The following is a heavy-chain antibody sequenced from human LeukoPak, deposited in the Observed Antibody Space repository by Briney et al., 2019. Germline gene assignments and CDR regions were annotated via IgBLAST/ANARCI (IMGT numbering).Heavy chain of an antibody. D-gene: IGHD2-21*01. V-gene: IGHV3-7*01. CDR2: IKQDGSEK. CDR1: GFTFSSYW. J-gene: IGHJ3*02. CDR3: ARGLWVYAFDI. Sequence: PGGSLRLSCAASGFTFSSYWMSWVRQAPGKGLEWVANIKQDGSEKYYVDSVKGRLTISRDNAKNSLYLQMNSLRAEDTAVYYCARGLWVYAFDIWGQGTMVTVSS.